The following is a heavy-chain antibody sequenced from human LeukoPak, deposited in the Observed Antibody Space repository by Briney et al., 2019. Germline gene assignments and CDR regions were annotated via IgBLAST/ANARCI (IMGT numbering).Heavy chain of an antibody. CDR3: ATHRASRIFGAVISRTPFGA. J-gene: IGHJ4*02. V-gene: IGHV1-24*01. Sequence: ASVKVSCKVSGYTLTELSMHWVRQAPGKGLEWMGGFDPEDGETIYAQKFQGRVTMTEDTSTDTAYMELSSLRSEDTAVYYCATHRASRIFGAVISRTPFGAWGQGTLVTVSS. D-gene: IGHD3-3*01. CDR2: FDPEDGET. CDR1: GYTLTELS.